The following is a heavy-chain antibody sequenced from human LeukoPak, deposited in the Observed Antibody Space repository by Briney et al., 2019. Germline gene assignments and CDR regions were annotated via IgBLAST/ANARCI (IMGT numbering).Heavy chain of an antibody. J-gene: IGHJ4*02. CDR3: AKDGYYYDSSGYYYNFDY. CDR1: GFTFSSYG. V-gene: IGHV3-23*01. Sequence: GGTLRLSCAASGFTFSSYGMSWVRQAPGKGLEWISGISGSGGNTYYADPVKGRFTISRDSTKNTLYLQMNSLRAEDTAVYYCAKDGYYYDSSGYYYNFDYWGQGTLVTVSS. D-gene: IGHD3-22*01. CDR2: ISGSGGNT.